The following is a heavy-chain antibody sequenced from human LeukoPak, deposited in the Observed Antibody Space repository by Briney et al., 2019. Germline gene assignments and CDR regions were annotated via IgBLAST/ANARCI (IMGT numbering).Heavy chain of an antibody. CDR1: GFTFSSYE. V-gene: IGHV3-48*03. D-gene: IGHD4-17*01. Sequence: GGSLSLSCAASGFTFSSYEMNWVRQAPGKGLEWVSYISSSGSTIYYADPVKGRFTISRDHAKNSLYLQMNSLRAEDTAVYYCARDPMTTVTTLHDAFDIWGQGTMVTVSS. CDR3: ARDPMTTVTTLHDAFDI. J-gene: IGHJ3*02. CDR2: ISSSGSTI.